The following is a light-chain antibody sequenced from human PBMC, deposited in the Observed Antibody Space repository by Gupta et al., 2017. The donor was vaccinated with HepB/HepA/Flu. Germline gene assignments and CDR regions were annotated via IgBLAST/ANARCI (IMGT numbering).Light chain of an antibody. CDR2: YDS. CDR1: NIGSKS. J-gene: IGLJ2*01. Sequence: SYVLTQPPSVSVAPGKTARITCGGNNIGSKSVHWYQQKPGQAPVLVIYYDSDRPSGIPGRFSCANYWNTATLIISSVDDGDEADYYCQVCDSSSDHPGVFGGGTKLTVL. V-gene: IGLV3-21*04. CDR3: QVCDSSSDHPGV.